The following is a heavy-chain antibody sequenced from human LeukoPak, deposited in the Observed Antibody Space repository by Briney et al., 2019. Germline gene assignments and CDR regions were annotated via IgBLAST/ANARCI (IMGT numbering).Heavy chain of an antibody. J-gene: IGHJ6*02. V-gene: IGHV3-23*01. CDR2: ISRGSIT. D-gene: IGHD5-24*01. CDR3: SRSTWRYTMDV. CDR1: GFTFGTHA. Sequence: GGSLRLSCVASGFTFGTHAMSWVRQVPGKGLEWVSGISRGSITYYSDSVKGRFTISRDNSRATLFLQMNSLQSEDTAVYFCSRSTWRYTMDVWGQGTTVTVSS.